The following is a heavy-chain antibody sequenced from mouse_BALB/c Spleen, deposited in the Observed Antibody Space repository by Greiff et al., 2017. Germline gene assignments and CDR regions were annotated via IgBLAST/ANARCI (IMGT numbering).Heavy chain of an antibody. J-gene: IGHJ4*01. CDR1: GFTFSSYG. CDR2: ISSGGSYT. Sequence: EVKLMESGGDLVKPGGSLKLSCAASGFTFSSYGMSWVRQTPDKRLEWVATISSGGSYTYYPDSVKGRFTISRDNAKNTLYLQMSSLKSEDTAMYYCARLLHYAMDYWGQGTSVTVSS. CDR3: ARLLHYAMDY. V-gene: IGHV5-6*01.